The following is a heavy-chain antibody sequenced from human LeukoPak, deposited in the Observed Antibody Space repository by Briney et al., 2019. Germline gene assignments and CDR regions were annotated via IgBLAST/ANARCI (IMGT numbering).Heavy chain of an antibody. CDR3: AKDRWGETTVTTNDY. CDR2: ISGSGGRT. CDR1: GFTFSSFV. Sequence: TGGSRRLSCAASGFTFSSFVMSWVRQAPGKGLEWVSAISGSGGRTYYADSVKGRFTISRDNSKNTLYLQMNNLRAEDTAVYYCAKDRWGETTVTTNDYWGQGTLVTVSS. V-gene: IGHV3-23*01. D-gene: IGHD4-17*01. J-gene: IGHJ4*02.